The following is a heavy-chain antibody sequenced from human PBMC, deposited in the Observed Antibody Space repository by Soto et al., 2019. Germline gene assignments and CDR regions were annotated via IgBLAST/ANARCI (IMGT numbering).Heavy chain of an antibody. CDR1: GYIFTSCA. V-gene: IGHV1-46*01. CDR3: ARWAPDAFHV. Sequence: GASVKVSCKASGYIFTSCALHWVRQAPGQGLEWMGVVNPSSDSTRYAQKFQGRVTMTRDTSTSTVYMELSSLRSEDAAVYFCARWAPDAFHVWGQGTLVNVSS. CDR2: VNPSSDST. J-gene: IGHJ3*01.